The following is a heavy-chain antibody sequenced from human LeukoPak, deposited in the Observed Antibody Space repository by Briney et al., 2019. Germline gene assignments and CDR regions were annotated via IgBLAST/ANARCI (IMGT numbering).Heavy chain of an antibody. CDR1: GGSFSGYY. CDR3: ARGPIDSSGYYYVDY. CDR2: INHSGST. D-gene: IGHD3-22*01. V-gene: IGHV4-34*01. Sequence: SETLSLTCAVYGGSFSGYYWSWIRQPPGKGLEWIGEINHSGSTNYNPALKGRVTISVDTSKNQFSLKLSSVTAADTAVYYCARGPIDSSGYYYVDYWGQGTLVTVSS. J-gene: IGHJ4*02.